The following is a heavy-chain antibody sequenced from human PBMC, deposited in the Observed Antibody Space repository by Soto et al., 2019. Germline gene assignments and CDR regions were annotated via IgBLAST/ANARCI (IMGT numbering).Heavy chain of an antibody. V-gene: IGHV5-10-1*01. CDR2: IDPSDSYT. CDR1: GYSFTSYW. Sequence: PGESLKISCKGSGYSFTSYWISWVRQMPGKGLEWMGRIDPSDSYTNYSPSFQGHVTISADKSISTAYLQWSSLKASDTAMYYCARPAATLENWFDPWGQGTLVTVSS. J-gene: IGHJ5*02. D-gene: IGHD2-15*01. CDR3: ARPAATLENWFDP.